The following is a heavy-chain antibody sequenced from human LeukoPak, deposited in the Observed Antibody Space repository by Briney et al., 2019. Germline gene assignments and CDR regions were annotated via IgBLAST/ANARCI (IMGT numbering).Heavy chain of an antibody. V-gene: IGHV3-48*03. D-gene: IGHD2-21*02. Sequence: GGSLRLSCAASGFTFSSYEMNWVRQAPGKGLEWVSYISSSGSTIYYADSVKGRFTISRDNAKNSLYLQMNSLRAEDTAVYYCAREKIVVVTVMDLWGRGTLVTVSS. J-gene: IGHJ2*01. CDR2: ISSSGSTI. CDR1: GFTFSSYE. CDR3: AREKIVVVTVMDL.